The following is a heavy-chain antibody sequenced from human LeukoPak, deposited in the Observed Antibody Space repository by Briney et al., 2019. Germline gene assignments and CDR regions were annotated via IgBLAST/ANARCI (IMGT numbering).Heavy chain of an antibody. D-gene: IGHD1-26*01. CDR2: IYYSGIT. J-gene: IGHJ4*02. CDR3: ARDYQMSGTYSYYFDY. Sequence: PSETLSLTCTVSGGSISRYYWSWIRQPPGKGLEWIGYIYYSGITNYNPSLKSRVTISVDTSKNQFSLKLSSVTAGDTAMYYCARDYQMSGTYSYYFDYWGQGTLVTVSS. V-gene: IGHV4-59*01. CDR1: GGSISRYY.